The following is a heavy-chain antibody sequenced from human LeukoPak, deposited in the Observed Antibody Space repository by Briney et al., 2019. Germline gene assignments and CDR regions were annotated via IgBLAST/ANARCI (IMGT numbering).Heavy chain of an antibody. J-gene: IGHJ4*02. D-gene: IGHD3-22*01. Sequence: AGSLRLSCAASGFTFSHYSIDWVRPVPGKGLERVASITSSSSHIYYTDSVKGRFNISRDNSKNTLYLQMNSLRAEDTAVYYCAKDRGSMSDSSCYYYFDYWGQGTLVTVSS. CDR3: AKDRGSMSDSSCYYYFDY. CDR1: GFTFSHYS. V-gene: IGHV3-21*04. CDR2: ITSSSSHI.